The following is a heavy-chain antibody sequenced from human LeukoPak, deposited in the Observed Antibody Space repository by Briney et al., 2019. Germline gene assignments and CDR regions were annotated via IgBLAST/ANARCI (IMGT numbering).Heavy chain of an antibody. V-gene: IGHV4-30-2*01. D-gene: IGHD6-13*01. CDR2: IYHSGST. J-gene: IGHJ5*02. CDR3: ARPLRRSSWSNWFDP. CDR1: GGSISSGGYY. Sequence: SETLSLTCTVSGGSISSGGYYWSWIRQPPGKGLEWIGYIYHSGSTYYNPSLKSRVTISVDRSKNQFSLKLSSVTAADTAVYYCARPLRRSSWSNWFDPWGQGTLVTVSS.